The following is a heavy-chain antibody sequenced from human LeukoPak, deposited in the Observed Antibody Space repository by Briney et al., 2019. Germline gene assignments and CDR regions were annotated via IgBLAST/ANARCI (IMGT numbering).Heavy chain of an antibody. J-gene: IGHJ4*02. D-gene: IGHD3-3*01. V-gene: IGHV3-48*03. CDR3: AKQSRYDFWSGYYTDSRGNYYFDY. CDR1: GFTFSSYE. Sequence: GGSLRLSCAASGFTFSSYEMNWVRQAPGKGLEWVLYYADSVKGRFTISRDNAKNSLYLQMNSLRAEDTAVYYCAKQSRYDFWSGYYTDSRGNYYFDYWGQGTLVTVSS.